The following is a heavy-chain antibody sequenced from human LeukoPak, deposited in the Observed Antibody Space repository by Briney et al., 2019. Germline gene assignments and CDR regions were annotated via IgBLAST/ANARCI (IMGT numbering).Heavy chain of an antibody. CDR3: ARELSPVWFDP. Sequence: GRSLRLSCAASGFTFSSYAMHWVRQAPGKGLEWVAVIWYDGSNKYYADSVKGRFTISRDNSKNTLYLQMNSLRAEDTAVYYCARELSPVWFDPWGQGTLVTVSS. J-gene: IGHJ5*02. D-gene: IGHD3-16*02. V-gene: IGHV3-33*08. CDR2: IWYDGSNK. CDR1: GFTFSSYA.